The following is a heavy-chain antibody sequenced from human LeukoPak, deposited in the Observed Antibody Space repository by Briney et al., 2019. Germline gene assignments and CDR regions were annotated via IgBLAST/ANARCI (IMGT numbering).Heavy chain of an antibody. Sequence: GGSLRLSCAASGFTFSSYGMHWVRQAPGKGLEGGAVIRYDGSNKYYADSVKGRFTIYRDNPKNTLYLQMNSLRAEDTAVYYCAKDTSSSYHWFDPWGQGTLVTVSS. CDR3: AKDTSSSYHWFDP. D-gene: IGHD6-6*01. V-gene: IGHV3-30*02. CDR1: GFTFSSYG. CDR2: IRYDGSNK. J-gene: IGHJ5*02.